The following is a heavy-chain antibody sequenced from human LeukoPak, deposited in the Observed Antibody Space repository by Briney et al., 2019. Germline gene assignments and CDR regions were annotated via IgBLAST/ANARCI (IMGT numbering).Heavy chain of an antibody. CDR3: ARDTHSSSWYAPGEVAWFDP. J-gene: IGHJ5*02. CDR1: GFTFSSYS. V-gene: IGHV3-21*01. Sequence: GGSLRLSCAASGFTFSSYSMNWVRQAPGKGLEWVSSISSSSSYIYYADSVKGRFTISRDNAKNSLYLQMNSLRAEDTAVYYCARDTHSSSWYAPGEVAWFDPWGQGTLVTVSS. D-gene: IGHD6-13*01. CDR2: ISSSSSYI.